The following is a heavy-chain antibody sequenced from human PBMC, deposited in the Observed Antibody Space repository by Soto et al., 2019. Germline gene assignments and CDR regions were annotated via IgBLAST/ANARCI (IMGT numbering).Heavy chain of an antibody. CDR3: ARTPGGAPADYYFDY. D-gene: IGHD4-17*01. CDR1: GGSISSGDYY. Sequence: SETLSLTCTVSGGSISSGDYYWSWIRNHPGGGLEWIGYIHYSGNTYYDPSLKSRLTMSVDTSKNQFSLNLSSVTAADTAVYYCARTPGGAPADYYFDYWGLGTLVTVSS. V-gene: IGHV4-31*03. CDR2: IHYSGNT. J-gene: IGHJ4*02.